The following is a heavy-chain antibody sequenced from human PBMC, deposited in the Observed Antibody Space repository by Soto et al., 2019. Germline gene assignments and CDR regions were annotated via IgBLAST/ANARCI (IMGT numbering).Heavy chain of an antibody. CDR2: IIPIFGTA. J-gene: IGHJ6*02. CDR1: GGTFSSYA. CDR3: ARMFSSGWYGTYYYYGMDV. Sequence: SVKVSCKASGGTFSSYAISWVRQAPGQGLEWTGGIIPIFGTANYAQKFQGRVTITADESTSTAYMELSSLRSEDTAVYYCARMFSSGWYGTYYYYGMDVWGQGTTVTVSS. D-gene: IGHD6-19*01. V-gene: IGHV1-69*13.